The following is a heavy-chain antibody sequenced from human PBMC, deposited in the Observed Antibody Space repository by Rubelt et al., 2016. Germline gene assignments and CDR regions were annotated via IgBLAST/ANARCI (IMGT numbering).Heavy chain of an antibody. D-gene: IGHD3-22*01. V-gene: IGHV4-31*03. CDR1: GGSISSGGYY. J-gene: IGHJ4*02. CDR2: IYYSGTT. Sequence: QVQLQESGPGLVKPSQTLSLTCTVSGGSISSGGYYWSWIRQHPGKGLEWIGYIYYSGTTYYHPSLNSRLTISVDTSKNQCSLKLSSVTAADTAVYYCAREGGYQSPFDYWGQGALVTVSS. CDR3: AREGGYQSPFDY.